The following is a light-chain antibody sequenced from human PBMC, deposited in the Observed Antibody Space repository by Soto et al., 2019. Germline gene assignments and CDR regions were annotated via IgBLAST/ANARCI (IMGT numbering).Light chain of an antibody. CDR1: SSDVGGYNY. CDR2: EVS. CDR3: TPYTTISTMA. Sequence: QSALTQPASVSGSPGQSITISCTGTSSDVGGYNYVSWYQQHPGKVPKLMIYEVSYRPSGVSNRFSGSKSGNTASLTISGLQAEDEADYYCTPYTTISTMAFGGGTKLTVL. J-gene: IGLJ3*02. V-gene: IGLV2-14*01.